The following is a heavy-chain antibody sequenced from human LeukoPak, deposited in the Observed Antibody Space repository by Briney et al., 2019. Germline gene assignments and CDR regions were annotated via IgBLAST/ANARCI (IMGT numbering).Heavy chain of an antibody. Sequence: GGSLRLSCTASGFTFGDYAMSWVRQAPGKGLEWVGFIRSKAYGGTTEYAASVKGRFTISRDDSKSIAYLQMNSLKTEDTAVYYCTTDFIVVVPAAMAFWGQGTLVTVSS. CDR2: IRSKAYGGTT. D-gene: IGHD2-2*01. J-gene: IGHJ4*02. CDR1: GFTFGDYA. CDR3: TTDFIVVVPAAMAF. V-gene: IGHV3-49*04.